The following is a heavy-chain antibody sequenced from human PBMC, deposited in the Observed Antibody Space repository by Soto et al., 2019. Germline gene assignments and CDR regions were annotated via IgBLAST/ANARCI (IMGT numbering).Heavy chain of an antibody. J-gene: IGHJ4*02. CDR1: GGSVTNSSYY. CDR3: VSQRTTVPTQAYFDY. CDR2: VYYRGRS. Sequence: AWETLSLTCTVSGGSVTNSSYYWGWIRQSPGKGLEWIGSVYYRGRSYSKSSVKSRVTIPVDTSKNRFSLSLNSVTASDTAVYFCVSQRTTVPTQAYFDYWGPGALVTVSS. V-gene: IGHV4-39*01. D-gene: IGHD4-17*01.